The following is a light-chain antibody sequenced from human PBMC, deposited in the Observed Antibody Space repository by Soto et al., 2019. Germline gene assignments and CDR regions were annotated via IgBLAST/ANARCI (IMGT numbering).Light chain of an antibody. Sequence: ETVLTQSPGTLSLSPGERATLSCRASQSVGSTYLAWYQQKPGQAPRLLIYDTFNRATGIPYRFSGSRSGTDFTLTITRLEPEDFAVYHCQQYGNPPWTFGQGTKLVIK. J-gene: IGKJ2*01. CDR1: QSVGSTY. CDR3: QQYGNPPWT. CDR2: DTF. V-gene: IGKV3-20*01.